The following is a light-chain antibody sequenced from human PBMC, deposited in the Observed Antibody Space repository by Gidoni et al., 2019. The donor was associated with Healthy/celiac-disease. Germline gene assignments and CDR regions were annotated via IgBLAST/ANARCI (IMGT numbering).Light chain of an antibody. CDR3: QQYYSYPRT. CDR1: QGISSY. Sequence: AIRMTQSPSSLSASTGARVTITCRASQGISSYLAWYQQKPGKAPKLLIYAASTLQSGVPSRFSGSGAGTDFTLTISCLQSEDFETYYCQQYYSYPRTFGQGTKLEIK. CDR2: AAS. J-gene: IGKJ2*01. V-gene: IGKV1-8*01.